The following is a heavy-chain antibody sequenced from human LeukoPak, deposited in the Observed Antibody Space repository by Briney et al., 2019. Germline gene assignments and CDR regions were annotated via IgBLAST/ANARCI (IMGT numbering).Heavy chain of an antibody. CDR1: GFTFSSYW. D-gene: IGHD1-26*01. Sequence: PGGSLRLSCAASGFTFSSYWMSWVRQAPGKGLEWVANIKQDGSEKYYVDSVKGRFTISRDNAKNSLYLQMNSLRAEDTAIYYCARDKEVGATHFDYWGQGTLVTVSS. V-gene: IGHV3-7*03. CDR3: ARDKEVGATHFDY. J-gene: IGHJ4*02. CDR2: IKQDGSEK.